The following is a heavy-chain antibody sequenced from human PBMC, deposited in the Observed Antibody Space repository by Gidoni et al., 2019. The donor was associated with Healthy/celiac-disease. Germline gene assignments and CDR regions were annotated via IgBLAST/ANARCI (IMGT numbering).Heavy chain of an antibody. CDR2: ISYDGSNK. CDR1: GFTFSSYG. D-gene: IGHD2-21*02. V-gene: IGHV3-30*18. Sequence: QVQLVESGGGVVQPGRSLRLSCAASGFTFSSYGMHWVRQAPGKGLEWVAVISYDGSNKYYADSVKGRFTISRDNSKNTLYLQMNSLRAEDTAVYYCAKEEGVGVTQPFDYWGQGTLVTVSS. CDR3: AKEEGVGVTQPFDY. J-gene: IGHJ4*02.